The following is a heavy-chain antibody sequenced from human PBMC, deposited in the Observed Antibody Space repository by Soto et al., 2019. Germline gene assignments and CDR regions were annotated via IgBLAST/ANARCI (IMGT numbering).Heavy chain of an antibody. J-gene: IGHJ4*02. V-gene: IGHV4-59*01. Sequence: KASETLSLTCTVSGGSISSYYWSWIRQPPGKGLEWIGYIYYSGGTNYNPSLKSRVTISVDTSKNQFSLKLSSVTAADTAVYYCARTYYYGSGSLYYVDYWGQGTLVTVSS. CDR1: GGSISSYY. D-gene: IGHD3-10*01. CDR3: ARTYYYGSGSLYYVDY. CDR2: IYYSGGT.